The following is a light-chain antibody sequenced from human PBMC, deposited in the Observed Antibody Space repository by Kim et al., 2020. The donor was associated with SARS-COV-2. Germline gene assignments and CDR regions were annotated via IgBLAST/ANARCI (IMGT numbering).Light chain of an antibody. CDR2: GAS. Sequence: AIQMTQSPSSQSASVGDRVTITCRASQAMRNDLGWYQQQPGKAPKGLIYGASNLHSGVPSRFSGSGSGTDFTLTISGLQPEDSATYYCLQDFNYPRTFGQGTKVEIK. V-gene: IGKV1-6*01. J-gene: IGKJ1*01. CDR3: LQDFNYPRT. CDR1: QAMRND.